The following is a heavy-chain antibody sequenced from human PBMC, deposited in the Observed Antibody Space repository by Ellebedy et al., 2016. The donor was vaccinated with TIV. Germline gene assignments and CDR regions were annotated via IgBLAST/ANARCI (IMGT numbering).Heavy chain of an antibody. CDR2: ISGNVQYI. V-gene: IGHV3-21*01. D-gene: IGHD3-16*01. CDR3: ARDRGEGRIFSFFDL. J-gene: IGHJ4*02. CDR1: GFTFSSYA. Sequence: GESLKISCAASGFTFSSYAMNWVRQAPGKGLEWISSISGNVQYINYRDSLKGRFITSRDNAKKSLFLQMDSLRAEDTAVYYCARDRGEGRIFSFFDLWGQGTLVTVSS.